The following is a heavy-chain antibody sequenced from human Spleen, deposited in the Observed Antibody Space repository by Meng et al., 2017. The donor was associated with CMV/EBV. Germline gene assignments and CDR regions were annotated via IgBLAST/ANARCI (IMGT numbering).Heavy chain of an antibody. CDR3: ARDTVDTAIPPWGMDV. Sequence: LSLTCAASGFTFSSYWMSWVRQAPGKGLEWVSVISSGGSTEYADSVKGRFTISSDNSKNTVYLQMHSLRAEDTAVYYCARDTVDTAIPPWGMDVWGQGTTVTVSS. D-gene: IGHD5-18*01. CDR1: GFTFSSYW. CDR2: ISSGGST. J-gene: IGHJ6*02. V-gene: IGHV3-53*01.